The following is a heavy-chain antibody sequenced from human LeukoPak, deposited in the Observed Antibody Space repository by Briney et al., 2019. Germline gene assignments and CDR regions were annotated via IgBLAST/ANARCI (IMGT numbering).Heavy chain of an antibody. Sequence: ASVKVSCKASGYTFTSYGISWVRQATGQGLEWMGWMNPNCGNTGYAQKFQGRVTMTRNTSISTAYMELSSLRSEDTAVYYCARGKIIAARPRYYYYYGMDVWGQGTTVTVSS. J-gene: IGHJ6*02. CDR2: MNPNCGNT. D-gene: IGHD6-6*01. V-gene: IGHV1-8*02. CDR1: GYTFTSYG. CDR3: ARGKIIAARPRYYYYYGMDV.